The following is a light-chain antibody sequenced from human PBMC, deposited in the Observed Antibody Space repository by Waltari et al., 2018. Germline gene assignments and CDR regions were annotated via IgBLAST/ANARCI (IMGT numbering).Light chain of an antibody. V-gene: IGKV2-30*02. CDR2: TVY. CDR3: MQGTHWPYT. CDR1: QSLVHSEGNTY. J-gene: IGKJ2*01. Sequence: VVMTQSPIPLPVTLEPPASIYCRSCQSLVHSEGNTYLYWFQQRPGHSPRRLIYTVYIQDGWVPDRFSRSGSGTDFTQKNHKVEGEDIWGYYCMQGTHWPYTFGQGTKLETK.